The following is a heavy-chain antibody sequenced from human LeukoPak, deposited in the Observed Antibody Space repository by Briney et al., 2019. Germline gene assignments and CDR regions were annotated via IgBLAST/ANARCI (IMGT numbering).Heavy chain of an antibody. CDR2: ISSGSTTI. CDR1: GFTFSDYY. Sequence: GGSLRLSCAASGFTFSDYYMTWIRQAPGKGLEWVSYISSGSTTIYYADSVKGRFTISRDNAKNSVYLLMNSLRAEDTAVYYCARQGRKFLSYAFDIWGQGTMVTVSS. J-gene: IGHJ3*02. V-gene: IGHV3-11*01. CDR3: ARQGRKFLSYAFDI. D-gene: IGHD1-14*01.